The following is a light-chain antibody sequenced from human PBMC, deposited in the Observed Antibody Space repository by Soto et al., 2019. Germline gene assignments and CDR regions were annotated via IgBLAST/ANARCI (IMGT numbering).Light chain of an antibody. Sequence: QSALTQPPSVSGSPGQSVTISCTGTSSDVGNYNRVSWYQQPPGTAPKLMISEVSNRPSGVPDRFSGSKSGNTASLTISGLQAEDEADDYCSSYTSTSTWVFGGGTKLTVL. J-gene: IGLJ2*01. V-gene: IGLV2-18*02. CDR3: SSYTSTSTWV. CDR1: SSDVGNYNR. CDR2: EVS.